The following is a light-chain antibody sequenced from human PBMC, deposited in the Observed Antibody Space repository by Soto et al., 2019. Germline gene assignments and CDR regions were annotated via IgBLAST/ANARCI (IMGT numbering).Light chain of an antibody. V-gene: IGKV1-9*01. CDR2: GAS. Sequence: DIQLTQSPSFLSASVGDRVTFTCRASQGISSYLAWFQQKPGRAPNLLIYGASTLQSGVPSRFSGSGSGTDFTLTISNLQPEDFATYYCQQLNAYPLTFGQGTRLEIK. CDR3: QQLNAYPLT. CDR1: QGISSY. J-gene: IGKJ5*01.